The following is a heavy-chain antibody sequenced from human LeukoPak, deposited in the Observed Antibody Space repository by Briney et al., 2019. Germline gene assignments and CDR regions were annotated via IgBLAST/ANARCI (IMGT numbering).Heavy chain of an antibody. CDR1: GFTFTSSA. J-gene: IGHJ4*02. V-gene: IGHV1-58*02. Sequence: ASVKVSCKASGFTFTSSAMQWVRQARGQRLEWIGWIVVGSGNTNYAQKFQERVTITRDMSTSTAYMELSSLRSEDTAVYYCAAAGLAPDYGDYEFDYWGQGTLVTVSS. D-gene: IGHD4-17*01. CDR2: IVVGSGNT. CDR3: AAAGLAPDYGDYEFDY.